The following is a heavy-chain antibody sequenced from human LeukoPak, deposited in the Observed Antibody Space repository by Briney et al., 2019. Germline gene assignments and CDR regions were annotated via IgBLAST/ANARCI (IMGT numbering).Heavy chain of an antibody. V-gene: IGHV3-21*01. Sequence: PGGSLRLSCAVSGFTFNNYWMNWVRQAPGKGLEWVSSISTGSSYIYYAASVKGRFTISRDNAKNSLYLQMNSLRDEDTAVYYCARGHYYERSGFYYGFDYWGQGTLVTVSS. CDR3: ARGHYYERSGFYYGFDY. D-gene: IGHD3-22*01. J-gene: IGHJ4*02. CDR1: GFTFNNYW. CDR2: ISTGSSYI.